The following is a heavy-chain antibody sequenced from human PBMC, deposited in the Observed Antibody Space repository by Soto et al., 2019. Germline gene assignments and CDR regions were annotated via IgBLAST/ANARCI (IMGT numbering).Heavy chain of an antibody. CDR3: ARNSLRQYYYGMDV. CDR1: GYSFANYW. CDR2: IYPGDSDT. V-gene: IGHV5-51*01. D-gene: IGHD3-10*01. J-gene: IGHJ6*02. Sequence: GESLKISCQGSGYSFANYWIAWVRQMPGKGLEWVGVIYPGDSDTRYSPSFRGQVTISADKSISHVYLQWSSLKASDTAMYYCARNSLRQYYYGMDVWGQGTKGTVS.